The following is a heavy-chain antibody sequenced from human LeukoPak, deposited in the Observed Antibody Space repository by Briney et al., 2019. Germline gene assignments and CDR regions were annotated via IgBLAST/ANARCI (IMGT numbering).Heavy chain of an antibody. J-gene: IGHJ6*02. CDR1: GFTFSSDW. Sequence: GGSLRLSCAASGFTFSSDWMHWVRQVPGKGPVWVSRINGDGSSTNYADSVKGRFTISRDNAKNTLYLQMNSLRAEDTAVYYCARRAAEGGFYGSWGQGTTVTVSS. V-gene: IGHV3-74*01. CDR3: ARRAAEGGFYGS. CDR2: INGDGSST. D-gene: IGHD6-13*01.